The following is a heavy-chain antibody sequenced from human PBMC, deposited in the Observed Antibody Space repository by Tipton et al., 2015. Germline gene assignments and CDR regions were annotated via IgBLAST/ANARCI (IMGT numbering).Heavy chain of an antibody. CDR3: ARDSEWFGELLYPDH. J-gene: IGHJ4*01. D-gene: IGHD3-10*01. CDR2: IYADGST. Sequence: SLRLSCVASGFSVSANYMHWVRQAPGKGLEWVSVIYADGSTYYTDFVKGRFTISRDNSKNTLYLQMNSLRVEDTAVYYCARDSEWFGELLYPDHWGQGTLVTVSS. V-gene: IGHV3-53*01. CDR1: GFSVSANY.